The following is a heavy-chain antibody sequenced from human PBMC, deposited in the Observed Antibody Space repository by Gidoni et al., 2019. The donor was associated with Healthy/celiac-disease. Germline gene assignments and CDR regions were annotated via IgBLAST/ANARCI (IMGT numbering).Heavy chain of an antibody. V-gene: IGHV1-18*04. CDR2: ISAYNGNT. D-gene: IGHD1-26*01. CDR1: GYTFTSYG. J-gene: IGHJ4*02. Sequence: QVQLVQPGAEVKKPGASVKVPCKASGYTFTSYGISWVRRAPGQGLEWMGWISAYNGNTNYAQKLQGRVTMTTDTSTSTAYMELRSLRSDDTAVYYCARDLRRSGSYETDYWGQGTLVTVSS. CDR3: ARDLRRSGSYETDY.